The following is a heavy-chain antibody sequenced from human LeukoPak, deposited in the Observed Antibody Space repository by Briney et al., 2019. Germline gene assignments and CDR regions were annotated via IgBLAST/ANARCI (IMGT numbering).Heavy chain of an antibody. CDR3: VRESVRDYYFDY. CDR2: IRSKALYGTS. V-gene: IGHV3-49*04. J-gene: IGHJ4*02. CDR1: GFRFGGYA. Sequence: GGSLRLSCRGSGFRFGGYALSWVRQAPGKGLEWVGFIRSKALYGTSEYAASVEGGFTISRDDSNSIAYLQMNSLKTEDTAVYFCVRESVRDYYFDYWGQGTLVTVSS. D-gene: IGHD3-10*02.